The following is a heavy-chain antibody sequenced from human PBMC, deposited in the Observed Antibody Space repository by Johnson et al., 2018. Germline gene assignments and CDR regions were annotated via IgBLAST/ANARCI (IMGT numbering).Heavy chain of an antibody. CDR2: ISYDGNNK. CDR1: GFTFSSYG. V-gene: IGHV3-30*18. Sequence: QVQLVQSGGGVVQPGRSLRLSCAASGFTFSSYGMHWVRQAPGKGLEWVVLISYDGNNKYYIDSVKGQFTISRDNSRNTLSLQMNRLRAEDSAVYYCANTHVEMATIGGAFDIWGQGTTVTVSS. D-gene: IGHD5-24*01. CDR3: ANTHVEMATIGGAFDI. J-gene: IGHJ3*02.